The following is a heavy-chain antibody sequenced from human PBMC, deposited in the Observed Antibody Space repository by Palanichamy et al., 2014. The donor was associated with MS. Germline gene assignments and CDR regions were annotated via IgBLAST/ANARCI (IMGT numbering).Heavy chain of an antibody. CDR1: GASISVFA. V-gene: IGHV4-59*08. J-gene: IGHJ3*01. D-gene: IGHD1-1*01. CDR2: ISDTGGA. CDR3: ARSLDVTTTAFDV. Sequence: QVQLQESGPGLMKPSETLSLTCAVSGASISVFAWSWIRQSPGRGLEWIGYISDTGGANYSPSLRSRVTISSDTSKNHFFLKVTSVTAAGTAIYYCARSLDVTTTAFDVWGQGTMVTVSA.